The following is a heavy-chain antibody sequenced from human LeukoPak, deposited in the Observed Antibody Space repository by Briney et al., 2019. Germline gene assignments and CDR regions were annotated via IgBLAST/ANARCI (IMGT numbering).Heavy chain of an antibody. CDR2: IYYSGST. Sequence: SETLSLTCTVSGGSVSSSDYYWGWIRQPPGKGLEWIGSIYYSGSTYYNLSLKSRVTISVDASKNQFSLKLSSVTAADTTLYYCARHLTVGGFDYWGQGTLVTVSS. D-gene: IGHD3-9*01. J-gene: IGHJ4*02. CDR3: ARHLTVGGFDY. V-gene: IGHV4-39*01. CDR1: GGSVSSSDYY.